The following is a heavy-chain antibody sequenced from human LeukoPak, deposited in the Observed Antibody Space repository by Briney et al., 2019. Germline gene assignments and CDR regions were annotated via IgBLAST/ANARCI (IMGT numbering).Heavy chain of an antibody. Sequence: SETLSLTCTVSGGSISSGGYYWSWIRQLPGKXXXXXXXXXXXGSTYXNXSLXXRVTXSVDTSKNQFSLKLSSVTAADTAVYYCARXXYYYDSSGYYSILDYWGQGTLVTVSS. J-gene: IGHJ4*02. CDR1: GGSISSGGYY. CDR3: ARXXYYYDSSGYYSILDY. D-gene: IGHD3-22*01. CDR2: XXXXGST. V-gene: IGHV4-31*03.